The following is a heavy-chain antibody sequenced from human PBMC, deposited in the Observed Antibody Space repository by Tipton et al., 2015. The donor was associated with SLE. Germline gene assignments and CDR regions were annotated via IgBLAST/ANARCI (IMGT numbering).Heavy chain of an antibody. CDR1: GFTFSSYA. J-gene: IGHJ4*02. CDR2: ISYDGSNK. V-gene: IGHV3-30*04. Sequence: SLRLSCAASGFTFSSYAMHWVRQAPGKGLEWVAVISYDGSNKYYADSVKGRFTISRDNSKNTLYLQMNSLRAEDTAVYYCARETAAAGYFFDSWGQGTLVTVSS. CDR3: ARETAAAGYFFDS. D-gene: IGHD6-13*01.